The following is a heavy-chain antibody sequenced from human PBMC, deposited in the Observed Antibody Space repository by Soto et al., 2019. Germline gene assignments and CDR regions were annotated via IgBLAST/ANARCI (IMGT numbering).Heavy chain of an antibody. CDR2: ISYDGSNK. CDR1: GFTFSSYG. V-gene: IGHV3-30*18. CDR3: ANDSAREYFDSSGYYPNWCDP. J-gene: IGHJ5*02. D-gene: IGHD3-22*01. Sequence: QVQLVESGGGVVQPGRSLRLCCAASGFTFSSYGMHWVRQAPGKGLEWVAVISYDGSNKYYADTVKGRFTISRDNCKNGLYLQMNSLRAEETVVYYCANDSAREYFDSSGYYPNWCDPWGQGTLVTVFS.